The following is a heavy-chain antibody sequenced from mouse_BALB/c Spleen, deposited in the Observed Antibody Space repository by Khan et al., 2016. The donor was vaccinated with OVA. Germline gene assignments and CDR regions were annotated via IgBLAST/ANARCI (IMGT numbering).Heavy chain of an antibody. V-gene: IGHV1S136*01. CDR2: IYPYNDDT. D-gene: IGHD2-14*01. J-gene: IGHJ2*01. Sequence: VQLQQSRPELVKPGASVRKSCKASGYTFTSYVMHWVKQKPGQGLEWIGYIYPYNDDTKYNEKFKGKATLTSDKSSSTAYMELSSLTSEDSAVYYCAKNYRYDVYFDYWGQGTTLTVSS. CDR3: AKNYRYDVYFDY. CDR1: GYTFTSYV.